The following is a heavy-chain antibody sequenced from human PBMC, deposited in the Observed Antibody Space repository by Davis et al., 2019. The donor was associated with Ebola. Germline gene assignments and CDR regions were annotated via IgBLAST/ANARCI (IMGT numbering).Heavy chain of an antibody. CDR1: GGTFSSYA. CDR3: ARGAFTVPAAIGYYYYYMDV. J-gene: IGHJ6*03. D-gene: IGHD2-2*01. V-gene: IGHV1-69*13. CDR2: IIPIFGTA. Sequence: SVKVSCKASGGTFSSYAISWVRQAPGQGLEWMGGIIPIFGTANYAQKFQGRVTITADESTSTAYMELSSLRSEDTAVYYCARGAFTVPAAIGYYYYYMDVWGKGTTVTVSS.